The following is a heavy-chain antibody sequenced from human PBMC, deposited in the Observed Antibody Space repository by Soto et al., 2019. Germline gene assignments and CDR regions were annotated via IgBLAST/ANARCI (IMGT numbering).Heavy chain of an antibody. CDR3: ATTEPRSNDYGDYAPPYYYYYGMDV. V-gene: IGHV4-34*01. J-gene: IGHJ6*02. CDR2: INHSGST. D-gene: IGHD4-17*01. CDR1: GGSFSGYY. Sequence: SETPSLTCAVYGGSFSGYYWSWIRQPPGKGLEWIGEINHSGSTNYNPSLKSRVTISVDTSKNQFSLKLSSVTAADTAVYYCATTEPRSNDYGDYAPPYYYYYGMDVWGQGTTVTVSS.